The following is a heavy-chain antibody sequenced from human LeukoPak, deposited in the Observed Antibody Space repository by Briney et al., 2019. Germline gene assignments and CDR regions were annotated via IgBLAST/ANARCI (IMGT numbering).Heavy chain of an antibody. D-gene: IGHD1-1*01. V-gene: IGHV3-23*01. CDR3: ATRFTTGTTNWFDP. CDR1: GFTVSSNY. CDR2: ISGGGGST. Sequence: PGGSLRLSCAASGFTVSSNYMNWVRQAPGKGLEWVSGISGGGGSTYYADSVKGRFTISRDNSKNTLYLQMNSLRAEDTAVYYCATRFTTGTTNWFDPWGQGTLVTVSS. J-gene: IGHJ5*02.